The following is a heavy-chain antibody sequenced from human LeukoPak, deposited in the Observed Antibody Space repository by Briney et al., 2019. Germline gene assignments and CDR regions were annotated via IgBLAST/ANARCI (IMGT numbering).Heavy chain of an antibody. CDR1: GGTFSSYA. Sequence: GASVKVSCKASGGTFSSYAISWVRQAPGQGLEWMGGIIPIFGTANYAQKFQGRVTITADESTSTAYMELSSLRSEDTAVYYCARARSGHSYGWDAFDIWGQGTMVTVSS. J-gene: IGHJ3*02. V-gene: IGHV1-69*13. CDR3: ARARSGHSYGWDAFDI. CDR2: IIPIFGTA. D-gene: IGHD5-18*01.